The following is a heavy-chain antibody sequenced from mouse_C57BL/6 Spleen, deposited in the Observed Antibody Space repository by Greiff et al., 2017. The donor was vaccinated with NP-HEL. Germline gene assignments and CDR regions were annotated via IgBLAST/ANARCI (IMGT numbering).Heavy chain of an antibody. J-gene: IGHJ1*03. CDR2: IHPNSGST. Sequence: VQLQQPGAELVKPGASVKLSCKASGYTFTSYWMHWVKQRPGQGLEWIGMIHPNSGSTNYNEKFKSKATLTVDKSSSTAYMQLSSLTSEDSAVYYCARPSSGYWYFDVWGTGTTVTVSS. V-gene: IGHV1-64*01. CDR1: GYTFTSYW. D-gene: IGHD3-2*02. CDR3: ARPSSGYWYFDV.